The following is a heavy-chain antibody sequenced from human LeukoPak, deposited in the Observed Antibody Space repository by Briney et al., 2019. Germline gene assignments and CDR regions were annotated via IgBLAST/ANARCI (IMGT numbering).Heavy chain of an antibody. V-gene: IGHV3-23*01. Sequence: GGSLRLSCAASGFTFSNYAMSWVRQAPGKGLEWVSGISGTTGTINYAAPVKGRFTISRDNSKNTLYLQMNSLRVDDMAVYYCAKRLGEPRAFDYWGQGTLVTVSS. D-gene: IGHD1-14*01. CDR2: ISGTTGTI. CDR1: GFTFSNYA. CDR3: AKRLGEPRAFDY. J-gene: IGHJ4*02.